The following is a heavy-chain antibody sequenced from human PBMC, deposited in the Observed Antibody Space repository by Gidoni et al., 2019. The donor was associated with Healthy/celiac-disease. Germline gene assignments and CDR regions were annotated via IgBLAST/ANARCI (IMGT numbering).Heavy chain of an antibody. Sequence: QVQLVQSGAEVKKPGASVKVSCKASGSTFTSYAMHWVRQAPGQRLEWMGWINAGNGNTKYSQKFQGRVTITRDTSASTAYMELSSLRSEDTAVYYCARATAVAGTGFLSWFDPWGQGTLVTVSS. CDR2: INAGNGNT. V-gene: IGHV1-3*01. CDR3: ARATAVAGTGFLSWFDP. CDR1: GSTFTSYA. J-gene: IGHJ5*02. D-gene: IGHD6-19*01.